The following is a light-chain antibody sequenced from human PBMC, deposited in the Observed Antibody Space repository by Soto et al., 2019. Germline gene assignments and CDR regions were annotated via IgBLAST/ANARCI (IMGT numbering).Light chain of an antibody. CDR1: SSDVGGYNY. CDR3: GSYTTSSPLV. CDR2: DVS. J-gene: IGLJ1*01. Sequence: QSALTQPASVSGSPGQSITISCTGTSSDVGGYNYVSWYQQHPVKAPKLLIYDVSDRPSGVSIRFSGSKSGNTASLTISGLQAEDEADYYCGSYTTSSPLVFGTGTKLTVL. V-gene: IGLV2-14*03.